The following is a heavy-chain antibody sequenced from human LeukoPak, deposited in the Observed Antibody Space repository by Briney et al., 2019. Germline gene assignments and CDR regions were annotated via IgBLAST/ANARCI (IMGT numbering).Heavy chain of an antibody. V-gene: IGHV4-59*01. J-gene: IGHJ3*02. CDR3: ARVHLRTTVVTRSAFDI. Sequence: PSETLSLTCTVSGGSISSYYWSWIRQPPGKGLEWIGYIYYSGSTNYNPSLKSRVTISVDTSKNQFSLKLSSVTAADTAVYYCARVHLRTTVVTRSAFDIWGQGTMVTVSS. D-gene: IGHD4-23*01. CDR2: IYYSGST. CDR1: GGSISSYY.